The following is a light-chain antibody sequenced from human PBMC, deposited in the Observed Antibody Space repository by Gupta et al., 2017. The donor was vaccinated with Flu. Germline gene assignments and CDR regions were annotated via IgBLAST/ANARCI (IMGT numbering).Light chain of an antibody. Sequence: EIAMTQAPLYLPGTPGEPASISCRSSQSLLHSNGYNYLYWYVQKPGPSPQLLNYLGSNRASGVPYRVSGTGSGIDFTLNSTRLEALDVCLSHRLNSSPIFTFGQGTQLEIK. V-gene: IGKV2-28*01. CDR2: LGS. CDR3: LNSSPIFT. CDR1: QSLLHSNGYNY. J-gene: IGKJ5*01.